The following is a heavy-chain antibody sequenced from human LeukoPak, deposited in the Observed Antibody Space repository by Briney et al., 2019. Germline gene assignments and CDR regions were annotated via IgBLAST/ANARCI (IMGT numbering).Heavy chain of an antibody. D-gene: IGHD6-13*01. CDR2: IYSGGST. J-gene: IGHJ4*02. V-gene: IGHV3-53*01. CDR3: AKPGVDSSSWYFDY. Sequence: PGGSLRLSCAASGFTVSSNYMSWVRQAPGKGLEWVSVIYSGGSTYYADSVKGRFTISRDNSKNTLYLQMNSLRAEDTAVYYCAKPGVDSSSWYFDYWGQGTLVTVSS. CDR1: GFTVSSNY.